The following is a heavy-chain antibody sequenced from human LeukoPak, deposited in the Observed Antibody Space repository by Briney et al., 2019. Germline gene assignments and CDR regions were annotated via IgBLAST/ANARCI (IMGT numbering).Heavy chain of an antibody. J-gene: IGHJ4*02. Sequence: ASVKVSCKVSGYTLTELSMHWVRQAPGKGLEWMGGFDPEDGETIYAQKFQGRVTMTEDTSTDTAYMELSSLRSEDTAVYYCATRPGIVVAGHFDYWGQGTLVTVSS. D-gene: IGHD6-19*01. V-gene: IGHV1-24*01. CDR1: GYTLTELS. CDR2: FDPEDGET. CDR3: ATRPGIVVAGHFDY.